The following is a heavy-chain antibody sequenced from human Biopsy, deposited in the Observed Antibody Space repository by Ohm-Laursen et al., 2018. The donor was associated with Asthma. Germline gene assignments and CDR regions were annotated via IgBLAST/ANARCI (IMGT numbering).Heavy chain of an antibody. CDR1: GVTFTTYV. Sequence: SEKASCKLLGVTFTTYVAGWVRQAPGQGLGWMGGIKFDFGTTTYPQKFQDRVTITADDSTSTVYMELSSLRSEDTAVYYCARKAGSCISWTCYSLHFWGQGTLVTVSS. CDR2: IKFDFGTT. D-gene: IGHD2-15*01. J-gene: IGHJ4*02. CDR3: ARKAGSCISWTCYSLHF. V-gene: IGHV1-69*13.